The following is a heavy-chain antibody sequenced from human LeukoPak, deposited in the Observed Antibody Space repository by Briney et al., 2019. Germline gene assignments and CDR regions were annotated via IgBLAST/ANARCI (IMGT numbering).Heavy chain of an antibody. Sequence: GGSLRLSCAASGFTLSGHWMTWVRQAPGKGLEWVANINQDGSANYYVDSVKGRFTISRDNAKNSMYLQMNSLRAEDTAVYYCARWDIRGTAHQLDYWGQGTLVTVSS. CDR2: INQDGSAN. D-gene: IGHD1-7*01. J-gene: IGHJ4*02. V-gene: IGHV3-7*01. CDR1: GFTLSGHW. CDR3: ARWDIRGTAHQLDY.